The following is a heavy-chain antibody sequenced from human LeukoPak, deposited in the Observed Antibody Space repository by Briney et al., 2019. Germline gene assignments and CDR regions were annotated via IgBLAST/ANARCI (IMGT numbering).Heavy chain of an antibody. CDR1: GGSISSYY. CDR3: ATTYYYGSGGFDY. V-gene: IGHV4-59*01. Sequence: SETLSLTCTVSGGSISSYYWSWIRQPPGKGLEWIGYIYYSGSTNYNPSLKSRVTISVDTSKNRFSLKLSSVTAADTAVYYCATTYYYGSGGFDYWGQGTLVTVSS. D-gene: IGHD3-10*01. J-gene: IGHJ4*02. CDR2: IYYSGST.